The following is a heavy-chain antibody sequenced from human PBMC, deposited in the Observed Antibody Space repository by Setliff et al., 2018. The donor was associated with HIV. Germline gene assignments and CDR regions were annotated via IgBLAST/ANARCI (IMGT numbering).Heavy chain of an antibody. CDR1: GDTLSIHP. CDR3: ARVGHSSSYHYYGMDV. J-gene: IGHJ6*02. Sequence: GASVKVSCKASGDTLSIHPISWVRQAPGRGLDWMGGIIPAFGTPNYAQKFQGRVTITTDESTTTVFMELTGLTSEDTAVYYCARVGHSSSYHYYGMDVWGQGTTVTVSS. V-gene: IGHV1-69*05. D-gene: IGHD6-13*01. CDR2: IIPAFGTP.